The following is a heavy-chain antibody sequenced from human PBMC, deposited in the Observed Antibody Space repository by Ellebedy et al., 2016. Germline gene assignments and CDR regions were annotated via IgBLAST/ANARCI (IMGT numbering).Heavy chain of an antibody. CDR2: INHSGST. CDR1: GGSFSGYY. V-gene: IGHV4-34*01. J-gene: IGHJ6*02. CDR3: ARGLIAARNYYYYGMDV. Sequence: SETLSLTCAVYGGSFSGYYWSWIRQPPGKGLEWIGEINHSGSTNYNPSLKSRVTISADTSKNQFSLKLSSVTAADTAVYYCARGLIAARNYYYYGMDVWGQGTTVTVSS. D-gene: IGHD6-6*01.